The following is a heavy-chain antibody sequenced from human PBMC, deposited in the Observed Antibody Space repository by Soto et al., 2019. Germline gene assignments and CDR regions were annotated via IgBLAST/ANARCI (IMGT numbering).Heavy chain of an antibody. Sequence: QVQLVQSGAEVKKPGASVKVSCKASGYTFTSYDINWVRQATGQGLEWMGWMNPHSGNTIYAEKLQGRVTMTTDTSRITAYMELSSLRSEDTAVYYCAQAQVDAGAEDWGQGTAVTVSS. V-gene: IGHV1-8*02. CDR2: MNPHSGNT. CDR1: GYTFTSYD. CDR3: AQAQVDAGAED. D-gene: IGHD3-10*01. J-gene: IGHJ1*01.